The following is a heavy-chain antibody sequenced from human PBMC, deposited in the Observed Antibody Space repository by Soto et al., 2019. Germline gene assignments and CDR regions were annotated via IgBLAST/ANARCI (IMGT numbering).Heavy chain of an antibody. J-gene: IGHJ6*02. V-gene: IGHV4-30-4*01. Sequence: PSETLSLTCTVSFGSISSGDYYWSWIRQPPGKGLEWIGYIYYSGSTYYNPSLKSRVTISVDTSKNQFSLKLSSVTAADTAVYYCARDRQDIVVVPAAAMGGYYGMDVWGQGTTVTV. D-gene: IGHD2-2*01. CDR1: FGSISSGDYY. CDR2: IYYSGST. CDR3: ARDRQDIVVVPAAAMGGYYGMDV.